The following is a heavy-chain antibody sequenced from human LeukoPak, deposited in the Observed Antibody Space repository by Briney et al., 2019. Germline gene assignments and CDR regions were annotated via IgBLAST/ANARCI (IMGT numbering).Heavy chain of an antibody. CDR3: ARGNGDYPFTWYFDL. Sequence: SQTLSLTCAISGDSVSRNSAAWNWVRQSPSRGLEWLGRTYYRSKWYNDYAVSVKSRITINPDTSKNQFSLQLNSVTPEDTAVYYCARGNGDYPFTWYFDLWGRGTLVTVSS. V-gene: IGHV6-1*01. CDR1: GDSVSRNSAA. J-gene: IGHJ2*01. CDR2: TYYRSKWYN. D-gene: IGHD4-17*01.